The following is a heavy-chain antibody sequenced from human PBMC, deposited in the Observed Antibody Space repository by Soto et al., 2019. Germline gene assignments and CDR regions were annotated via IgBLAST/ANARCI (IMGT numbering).Heavy chain of an antibody. D-gene: IGHD6-13*01. CDR1: GFTFSNYW. J-gene: IGHJ6*02. Sequence: EVQLVESGGGLVQPGGSLRLSCAASGFTFSNYWMYWVRQAPGKGLVWVSRVNNDGTDTTHADSVKGRFTISRDNAENTLYLQMNRLSAEDTAVYYCARGGLQHALDVWGQGSTVTVSS. CDR3: ARGGLQHALDV. CDR2: VNNDGTDT. V-gene: IGHV3-74*03.